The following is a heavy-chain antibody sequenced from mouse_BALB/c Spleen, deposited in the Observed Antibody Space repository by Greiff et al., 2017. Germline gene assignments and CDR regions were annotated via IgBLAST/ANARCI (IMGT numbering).Heavy chain of an antibody. CDR3: ANPDYYGSGDAMDY. D-gene: IGHD1-1*01. J-gene: IGHJ4*01. Sequence: VQLQQSGAELVKPGASVKLSCTASGFNIKDTYMHWVKQRPEQGLEWIGRIDPANGNTKYDPKFQGKATITADTSSNTAYLQLSSLTSEDTAVYYCANPDYYGSGDAMDYWGQGTSVTVSS. CDR1: GFNIKDTY. V-gene: IGHV14-3*02. CDR2: IDPANGNT.